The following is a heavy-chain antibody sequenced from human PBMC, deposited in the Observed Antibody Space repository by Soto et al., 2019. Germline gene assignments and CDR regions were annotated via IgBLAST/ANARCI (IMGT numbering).Heavy chain of an antibody. CDR3: ARGPITQTSFIDH. V-gene: IGHV3-30-3*01. CDR1: EFTFSSYP. D-gene: IGHD1-20*01. Sequence: QVQVVESGGGVVQPGGSLRLSCEASEFTFSSYPMHWVRQAPGTGLEWVTLISYDGSNQYYADSVKGRFTISRDNSKDTLYLQRHSLTSDDTAVYFCARGPITQTSFIDHWGQGTLVTVSS. CDR2: ISYDGSNQ. J-gene: IGHJ4*02.